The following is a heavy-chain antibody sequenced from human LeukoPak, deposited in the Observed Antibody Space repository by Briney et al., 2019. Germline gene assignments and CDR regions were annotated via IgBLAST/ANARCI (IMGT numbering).Heavy chain of an antibody. CDR3: ARASRYLEWLFNGMDV. V-gene: IGHV4-39*01. Sequence: SVTLSLTWTVSGGSISSSSYYWGCIHQPPGMGLEWIGSIYYSGSTYYNPSLKSRVTISVDTSKNQFSLKLSSVTAAETAVYYCARASRYLEWLFNGMDVWGQGTTVTVSS. CDR2: IYYSGST. CDR1: GGSISSSSYY. D-gene: IGHD3-3*01. J-gene: IGHJ6*02.